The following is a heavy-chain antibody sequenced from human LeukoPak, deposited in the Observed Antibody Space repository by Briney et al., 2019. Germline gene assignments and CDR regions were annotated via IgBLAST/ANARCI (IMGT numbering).Heavy chain of an antibody. J-gene: IGHJ5*02. V-gene: IGHV4-34*01. D-gene: IGHD3-9*01. CDR2: INHSGIT. Sequence: SETLSLTCAVYGGSFSYYYWSWIRQPPGKGLEWIGEINHSGITNYNPSLKSRVTISVDTSKNQFSLKLSSVTAADTAVYYCARERLVMPWFDPWGQGTLVTVSS. CDR3: ARERLVMPWFDP. CDR1: GGSFSYYY.